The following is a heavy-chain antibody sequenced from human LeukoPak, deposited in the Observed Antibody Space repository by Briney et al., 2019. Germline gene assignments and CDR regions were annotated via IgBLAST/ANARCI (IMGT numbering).Heavy chain of an antibody. V-gene: IGHV3-49*04. CDR3: TRSSITMIVVVIGYFDY. CDR1: GFTFGDYA. D-gene: IGHD3-22*01. Sequence: GGSLRLSCTASGFTFGDYAMSWVRQAPGKGLEWVGFIRSKAYGGTTEYAASVKGRFTISRDDSKSIAYLQMNSLKTEDTAVYYCTRSSITMIVVVIGYFDYWGQGTLVTVSS. J-gene: IGHJ4*02. CDR2: IRSKAYGGTT.